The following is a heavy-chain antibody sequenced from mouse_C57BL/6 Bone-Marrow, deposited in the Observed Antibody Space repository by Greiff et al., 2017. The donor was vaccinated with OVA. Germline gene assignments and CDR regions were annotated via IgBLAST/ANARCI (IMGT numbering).Heavy chain of an antibody. CDR2: IDPEDGET. CDR1: GFNIKDYY. CDR3: ARRVLRTTYFDV. V-gene: IGHV14-2*01. J-gene: IGHJ1*03. D-gene: IGHD1-1*01. Sequence: VHVKQSGAELVKPGASVKLSCTASGFNIKDYYMHWVKQRTEQGLEWNGRIDPEDGETKYAPKFQGKATITADTSSNTAYLQLSSLTSEDTAVYYCARRVLRTTYFDVWGTGTTVTVSS.